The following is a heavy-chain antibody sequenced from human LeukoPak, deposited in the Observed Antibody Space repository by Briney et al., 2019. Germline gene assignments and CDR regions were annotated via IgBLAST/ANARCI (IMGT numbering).Heavy chain of an antibody. CDR2: IIGGGGST. Sequence: GGSLRLSCAASGFTFSSYEMNWVRQAPGKGLEWVSGIIGGGGSTYYADSVKGRFTISGDNSRNTLFLQMNSLRAEDMAVYYCAKDPRIVVMSYYFDYWGQGTLVTVSS. J-gene: IGHJ4*02. D-gene: IGHD1-26*01. CDR1: GFTFSSYE. V-gene: IGHV3-23*01. CDR3: AKDPRIVVMSYYFDY.